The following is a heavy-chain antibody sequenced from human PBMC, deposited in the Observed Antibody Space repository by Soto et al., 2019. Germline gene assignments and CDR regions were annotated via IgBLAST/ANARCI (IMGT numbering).Heavy chain of an antibody. CDR1: GFTFDDYA. CDR2: ISWNSGSI. V-gene: IGHV3-9*01. D-gene: IGHD3-10*01. Sequence: GGSLRLSCAASGFTFDDYAMHWVRQAPGKGLEWVSGISWNSGSIGYADSVKGRFTISRDNAKNSLYLQMNSLRAEDTALYYCAKGRAPLYYYGSGIQTFDYWGQGTLVTVSS. J-gene: IGHJ4*02. CDR3: AKGRAPLYYYGSGIQTFDY.